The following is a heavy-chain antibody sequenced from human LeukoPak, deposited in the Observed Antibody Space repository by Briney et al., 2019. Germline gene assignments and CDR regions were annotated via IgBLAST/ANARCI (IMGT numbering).Heavy chain of an antibody. J-gene: IGHJ4*02. Sequence: GGSLRLSCAASGFTFSSYWMHWVRQAPGKGLVWVSRINSDGSTTNYADSVKGRFTISRDNANNTLYLQMNSLRAEDTAVYYCARRSSGSPPYYFDYWGQGTLVTVSS. CDR1: GFTFSSYW. CDR3: ARRSSGSPPYYFDY. D-gene: IGHD1-26*01. CDR2: INSDGSTT. V-gene: IGHV3-74*01.